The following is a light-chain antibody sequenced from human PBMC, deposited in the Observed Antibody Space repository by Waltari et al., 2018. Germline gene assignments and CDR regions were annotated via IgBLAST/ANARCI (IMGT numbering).Light chain of an antibody. V-gene: IGKV3-11*01. CDR3: QHRAHWPPDAT. CDR1: QSVGSY. CDR2: AAS. Sequence: IVLTQSPVTLSLPPGDRATLPCSASQSVGSYLAWSQQKPGQAPRLLIYAASNRATGIPARFSGSGSGTDFTLTISSLEPEDSAVYYCQHRAHWPPDATFGPGTKVDIK. J-gene: IGKJ3*01.